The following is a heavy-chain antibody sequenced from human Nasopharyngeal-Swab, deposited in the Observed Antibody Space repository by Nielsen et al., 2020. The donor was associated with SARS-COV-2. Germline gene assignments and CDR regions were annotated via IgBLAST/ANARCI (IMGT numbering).Heavy chain of an antibody. Sequence: SVQDSCKASGGTFSSYDISWVRQAPGQGLEWMGGIIPILGIANYAQKFQGRVTITADKSTSTAYMELSSLRSEDTAVYYCARGLGDDILTGSSMDVWGQRTTVTVSS. J-gene: IGHJ6*02. V-gene: IGHV1-69*10. D-gene: IGHD3-9*01. CDR3: ARGLGDDILTGSSMDV. CDR1: GGTFSSYD. CDR2: IIPILGIA.